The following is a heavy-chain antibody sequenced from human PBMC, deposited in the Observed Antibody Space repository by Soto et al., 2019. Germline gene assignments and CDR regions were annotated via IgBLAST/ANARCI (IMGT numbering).Heavy chain of an antibody. V-gene: IGHV2-5*02. J-gene: IGHJ6*02. Sequence: SGPTLVNPTQTLTLTCTFSGFSLSTSGVGVGWIRQPPGKALEWLALIYWDDDKRYSPSLKSRLTITKDTSKNQVVLTMTNMDPVDTATYYCAHIEWGITIFGVPHGMDVWGQGTTVTVSS. D-gene: IGHD3-3*01. CDR3: AHIEWGITIFGVPHGMDV. CDR2: IYWDDDK. CDR1: GFSLSTSGVG.